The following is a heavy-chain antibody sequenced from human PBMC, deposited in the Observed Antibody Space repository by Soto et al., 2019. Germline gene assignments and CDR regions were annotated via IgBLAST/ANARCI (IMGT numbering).Heavy chain of an antibody. CDR3: AKSNRGAYDTPDF. CDR2: ISYDGRNK. Sequence: GSLRLSCAASVFSRNVDGMHSGRQPPGKGLEWVADISYDGRNKYYTDSVRSRFTISRDISKGTLYLQMNSLRPEDTAVYYCAKSNRGAYDTPDFWGQGTPVTVSS. D-gene: IGHD3-22*01. J-gene: IGHJ4*02. CDR1: VFSRNVDG. V-gene: IGHV3-30*18.